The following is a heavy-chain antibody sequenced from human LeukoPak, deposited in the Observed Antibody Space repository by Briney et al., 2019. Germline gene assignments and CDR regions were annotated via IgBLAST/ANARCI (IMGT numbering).Heavy chain of an antibody. V-gene: IGHV4-4*07. J-gene: IGHJ4*02. CDR2: IYTSGST. D-gene: IGHD3-10*01. Sequence: SSETLSLTCTVSGGSISSYYWSWIRQPAGKGLEWIGRIYTSGSTNYNPSLKSRVTMSVDTSKNQFSLKLSSVTAADTAVYYCARGGYYYGSGSYYPFDYWGQGTLVTVSS. CDR3: ARGGYYYGSGSYYPFDY. CDR1: GGSISSYY.